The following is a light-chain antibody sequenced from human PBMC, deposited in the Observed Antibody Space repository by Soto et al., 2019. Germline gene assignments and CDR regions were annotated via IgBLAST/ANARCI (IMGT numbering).Light chain of an antibody. V-gene: IGLV2-14*01. J-gene: IGLJ1*01. CDR2: DVS. CDR3: SSYTSSSTLVV. CDR1: SSDVCDYNY. Sequence: QCALTQPASVSGSPGQSITISCTGTSSDVCDYNYVSWYQQHPGKAPKLMIYDVSNRPSGVSNRFSVSKSGNTASLTISGLKAEDEADYYCSSYTSSSTLVVFGTGTKLTVL.